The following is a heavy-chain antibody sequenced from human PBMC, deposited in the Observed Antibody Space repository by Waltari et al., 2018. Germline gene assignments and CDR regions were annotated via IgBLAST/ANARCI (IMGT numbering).Heavy chain of an antibody. V-gene: IGHV3-30-3*01. CDR3: ARDLVNLEWLYGY. CDR1: GFTFRSYA. D-gene: IGHD3-3*01. J-gene: IGHJ4*02. CDR2: ISYDGSKK. Sequence: VQLLESGGGLVQPGGSLRLSCAASGFTFRSYALHWVRQAPGKGLEWVAVISYDGSKKYYADSVKGRFTISRDNSKNTLYLQMNSLRAEDTAVYYCARDLVNLEWLYGYWGQGTLVTVSS.